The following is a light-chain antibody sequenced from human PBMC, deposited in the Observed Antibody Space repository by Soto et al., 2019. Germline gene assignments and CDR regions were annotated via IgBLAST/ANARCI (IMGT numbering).Light chain of an antibody. CDR3: QQYGSSPPIT. V-gene: IGKV3-20*01. J-gene: IGKJ5*01. CDR1: QSVSSSY. CDR2: GAS. Sequence: EIVLTQSPGTLSLSPGERATLSCRASQSVSSSYLAGYQQKPGQAPRLLIYGASSRATGIPDRFSGSGSGTDFTLTISRLEPEDFAVDYCQQYGSSPPITFGQGTRLEIK.